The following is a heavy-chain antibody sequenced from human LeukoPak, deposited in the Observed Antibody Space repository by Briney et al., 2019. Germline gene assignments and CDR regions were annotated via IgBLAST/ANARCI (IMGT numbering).Heavy chain of an antibody. CDR3: AREGRLGVVVPAATTSAFDI. Sequence: ASVKVSCKASGYTFTSYGISWVRQAPGQGLEWMGWISAYNGNTNYAQKLQGRVTMTTDTSTSTAYMELRSLRSDDTAVYYCAREGRLGVVVPAATTSAFDIWGQGTMVTVSS. V-gene: IGHV1-18*01. CDR1: GYTFTSYG. J-gene: IGHJ3*02. CDR2: ISAYNGNT. D-gene: IGHD2-2*01.